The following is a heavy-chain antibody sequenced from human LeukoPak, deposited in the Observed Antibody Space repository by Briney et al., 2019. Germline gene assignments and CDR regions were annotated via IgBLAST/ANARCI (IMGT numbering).Heavy chain of an antibody. Sequence: PGGSLRLSCAASGFTFDDYTMHWVRQAPGKGLEWVSLISWDGGSTYYADSVKGRFTTSRDNSKNSLYLQMNSLRTEDTALYYCAKEGGSYYIDYWGQGTLVTVSS. D-gene: IGHD1-26*01. CDR2: ISWDGGST. CDR1: GFTFDDYT. J-gene: IGHJ4*02. V-gene: IGHV3-43*01. CDR3: AKEGGSYYIDY.